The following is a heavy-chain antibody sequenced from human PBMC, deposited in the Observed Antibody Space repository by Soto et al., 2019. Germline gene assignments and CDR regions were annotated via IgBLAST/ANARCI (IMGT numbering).Heavy chain of an antibody. CDR2: IIKDGSER. CDR1: GCTFSSYW. D-gene: IGHD3-10*01. Sequence: EVQLVESGGGLVQPGGSLRLSCAASGCTFSSYWMTWVRQAPGKGLEWVANIIKDGSERSYVDSVKGRFIISRDNAKNSLYLEMNSLRVEDTAVYYCARDWGGLGYWGQGTLVTVSS. CDR3: ARDWGGLGY. J-gene: IGHJ4*02. V-gene: IGHV3-7*03.